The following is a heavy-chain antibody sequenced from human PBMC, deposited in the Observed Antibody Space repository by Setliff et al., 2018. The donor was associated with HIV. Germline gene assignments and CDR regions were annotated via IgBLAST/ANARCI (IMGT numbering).Heavy chain of an antibody. J-gene: IGHJ3*01. CDR2: IHPNTGST. V-gene: IGHV1-2*06. D-gene: IGHD3-16*01. CDR3: AKQGYADSLYAFDV. CDR1: GYTFTAYY. Sequence: GASVKVSCKTSGYTFTAYYIYWVRQAPGHGLELMGRIHPNTGSTNYLQKFQGRVSITRDTSMSTVYMTLTGLTSDDTAVYYCAKQGYADSLYAFDVWGQGTMVTVSS.